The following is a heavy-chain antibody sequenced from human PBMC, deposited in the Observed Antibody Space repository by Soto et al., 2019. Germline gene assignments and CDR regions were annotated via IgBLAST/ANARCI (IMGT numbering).Heavy chain of an antibody. Sequence: QVQLVQSGAEVKKPGASVKVSCKASGYTFTSYDINWVRQATGQGLEWMGWMNPNSGNTGYAQKFQGRVTMTRNTSISTAYMELSSLISEDTAVYYCASLTFPSHYYGSDPVEYWGHGTLVTVS. D-gene: IGHD3-10*01. J-gene: IGHJ4*01. CDR3: ASLTFPSHYYGSDPVEY. V-gene: IGHV1-8*01. CDR2: MNPNSGNT. CDR1: GYTFTSYD.